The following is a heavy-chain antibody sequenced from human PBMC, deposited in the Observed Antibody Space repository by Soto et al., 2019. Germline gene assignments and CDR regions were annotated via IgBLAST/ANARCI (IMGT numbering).Heavy chain of an antibody. V-gene: IGHV3-33*06. D-gene: IGHD3-22*01. Sequence: GGSLRLSCAASAFTFSNYAMHWVRQAPGKGLEWVAVIWYDGSNKYYADSVKGRFTISRDNSNNTLYLQMNSLRAEDTAVYYCAKRAHYDSSGPTDYWGQGTLVTVSS. CDR3: AKRAHYDSSGPTDY. CDR1: AFTFSNYA. J-gene: IGHJ4*02. CDR2: IWYDGSNK.